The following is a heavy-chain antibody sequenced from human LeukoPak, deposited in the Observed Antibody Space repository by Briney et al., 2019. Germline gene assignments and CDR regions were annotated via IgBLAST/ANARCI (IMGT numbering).Heavy chain of an antibody. CDR1: GFTFSTYG. Sequence: GGSLRLSCAASGFTFSTYGMHWVRQAPGKGLEWVSVLYSGGNTYYADSVKGRFTISRDNSKNTLYLQMNSLRAEDTAVYYCARYDGGSGPFDYWGQGTLVTVSS. CDR3: ARYDGGSGPFDY. D-gene: IGHD3-10*01. V-gene: IGHV3-NL1*01. J-gene: IGHJ4*02. CDR2: LYSGGNT.